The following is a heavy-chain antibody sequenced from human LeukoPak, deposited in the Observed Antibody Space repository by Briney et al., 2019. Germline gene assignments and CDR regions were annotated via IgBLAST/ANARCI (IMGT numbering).Heavy chain of an antibody. CDR3: VGSPPYHNMDV. CDR1: GLTFRNHA. Sequence: GGSLRLSCAASGLTFRNHAIHWVRQAPGKGLEWVTVISHDGGNDYYRDSVKGRFTISRDNSRDTVFLQMNSLRPGDTGVYYCVGSPPYHNMDVWGKGTTVTVSS. CDR2: ISHDGGND. V-gene: IGHV3-30-3*01. J-gene: IGHJ6*03. D-gene: IGHD3-10*01.